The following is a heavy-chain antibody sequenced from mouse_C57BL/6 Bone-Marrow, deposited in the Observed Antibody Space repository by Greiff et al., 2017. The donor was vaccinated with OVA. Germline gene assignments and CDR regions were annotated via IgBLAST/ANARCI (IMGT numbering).Heavy chain of an antibody. CDR2: IRSKSNNYAT. Sequence: EVKLMESGGGLVQPKGSLKLSCAASGFSFNTYAMNWVRQAPGKGLEWVARIRSKSNNYATYYADSVKDRFTISRDDSESMLYLQMNNLKTEDTAMYYCVRHGQPDAMDYWGQGTSVTVSS. D-gene: IGHD6-1*01. CDR3: VRHGQPDAMDY. CDR1: GFSFNTYA. J-gene: IGHJ4*01. V-gene: IGHV10-1*01.